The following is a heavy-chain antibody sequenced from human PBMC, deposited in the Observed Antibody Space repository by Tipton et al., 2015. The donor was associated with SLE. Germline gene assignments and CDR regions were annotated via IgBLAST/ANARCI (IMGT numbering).Heavy chain of an antibody. CDR1: GFGLNTYF. CDR3: ARDRGGSIYDY. V-gene: IGHV3-21*03. CDR2: ISSSSSYI. D-gene: IGHD2-2*01. Sequence: SLRLSCAASGFGLNTYFMAWVRQAPGKGLEWVSSISSSSSYIYYADSVKGRFTISRDNAKNSLYLQMNSLRAEDTAVYYCARDRGGSIYDYWGQGTLVTVSS. J-gene: IGHJ4*02.